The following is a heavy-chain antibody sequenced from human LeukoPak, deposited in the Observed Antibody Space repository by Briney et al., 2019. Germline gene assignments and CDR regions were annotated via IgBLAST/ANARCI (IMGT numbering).Heavy chain of an antibody. Sequence: ASVKVSCKASGYTFTSYYMHWVRQAPGQGLEWMGIINPSGGSTSYARKFQGRVTMTRDTSTSTVYMEPSSLRSEDTAVYYCARAAVYYDFWSGYYPPSFLDYWGQGTLVTVSS. CDR3: ARAAVYYDFWSGYYPPSFLDY. V-gene: IGHV1-46*03. CDR1: GYTFTSYY. D-gene: IGHD3-3*01. J-gene: IGHJ4*02. CDR2: INPSGGST.